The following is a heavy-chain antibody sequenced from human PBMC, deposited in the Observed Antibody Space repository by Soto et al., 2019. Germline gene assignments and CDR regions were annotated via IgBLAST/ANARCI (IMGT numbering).Heavy chain of an antibody. CDR2: IYYSGST. CDR3: ASVDYSNRFDY. Sequence: SETLSLTCTVSGGSISSSSYYWGWIRQPPGKGLEWIGSIYYSGSTYYNPSLKSRVTISVDTSKNQFSLKLSSVTAADTAVYYCASVDYSNRFDYWGQGTLVTVSS. V-gene: IGHV4-39*01. J-gene: IGHJ4*02. CDR1: GGSISSSSYY. D-gene: IGHD4-4*01.